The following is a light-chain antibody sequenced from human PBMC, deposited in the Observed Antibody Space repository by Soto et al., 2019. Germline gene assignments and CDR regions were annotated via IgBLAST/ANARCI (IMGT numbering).Light chain of an antibody. CDR2: NTN. Sequence: QAVVTQPPSASGTPGQRVTISCSGSTSNIGSKTVNWYQQLPGTAPKLLIYNTNQRPSGVPDRFSGSTSGTSASLAINGLQSEDEADYYCATWDGSLSGVVFGGRTKLTVL. CDR1: TSNIGSKT. CDR3: ATWDGSLSGVV. J-gene: IGLJ3*02. V-gene: IGLV1-44*01.